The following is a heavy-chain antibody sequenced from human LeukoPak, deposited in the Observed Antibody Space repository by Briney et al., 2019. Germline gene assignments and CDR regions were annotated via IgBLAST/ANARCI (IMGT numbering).Heavy chain of an antibody. CDR1: GYSFTTYV. CDR3: ARADRYSSSWYEGLFDY. J-gene: IGHJ4*02. CDR2: INTNTGNP. V-gene: IGHV7-4-1*02. D-gene: IGHD6-13*01. Sequence: ASVKVSCKASGYSFTTYVMNWVRQAPGQGLEWMGWINTNTGNPTYAQGFTGRLVLSLDTSVSTAYLQISSLKAEDTAVYYCARADRYSSSWYEGLFDYWGQGTLVIVSS.